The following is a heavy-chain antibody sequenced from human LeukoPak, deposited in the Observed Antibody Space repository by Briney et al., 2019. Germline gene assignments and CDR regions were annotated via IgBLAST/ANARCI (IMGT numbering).Heavy chain of an antibody. CDR2: INWNGGST. Sequence: GGSLRLSCAASGFTFSNYAMSWVRQAPGKGLEWVSGINWNGGSTGYADSVKGRFTISRDNAKNSLYLQMNSLRAEDTALYYCARDRGSSGWYSDAFDIWGQGTMVTVSS. CDR3: ARDRGSSGWYSDAFDI. CDR1: GFTFSNYA. V-gene: IGHV3-20*04. J-gene: IGHJ3*02. D-gene: IGHD6-19*01.